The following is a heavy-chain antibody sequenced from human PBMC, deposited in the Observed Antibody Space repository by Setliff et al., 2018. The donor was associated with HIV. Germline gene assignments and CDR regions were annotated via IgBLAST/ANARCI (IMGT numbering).Heavy chain of an antibody. CDR3: ARGGASSKYFDS. CDR2: IHDSGTT. J-gene: IGHJ4*02. Sequence: ASETLSLPCTVSGGSVNVEYWSWLRQPPGKALEWIAWIHDSGTTNYNPSLKSRVTISRDTSKNQFSLKLSSVTPADTAVYYCARGGASSKYFDSWGQGTLVTVSS. V-gene: IGHV4-59*02. CDR1: GGSVNVEY. D-gene: IGHD2-15*01.